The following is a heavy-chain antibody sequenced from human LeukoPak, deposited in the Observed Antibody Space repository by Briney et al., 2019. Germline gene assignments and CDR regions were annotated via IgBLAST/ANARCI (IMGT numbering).Heavy chain of an antibody. V-gene: IGHV5-51*01. J-gene: IGHJ2*01. CDR3: ARRPRRDWFFDL. Sequence: GESLQISCKGSEYIFTNYWIGWVRQMPGKGLEWMGIIYPRDSDTRYSPSFRGHVTISADKSINTAYLQWSSLKASDTAIYYCARRPRRDWFFDLWGRGTLVTVSS. CDR2: IYPRDSDT. CDR1: EYIFTNYW.